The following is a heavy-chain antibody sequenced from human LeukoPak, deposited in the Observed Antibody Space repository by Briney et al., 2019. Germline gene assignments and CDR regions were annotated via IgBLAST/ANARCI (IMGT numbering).Heavy chain of an antibody. CDR1: GFTFSSYA. D-gene: IGHD6-13*01. V-gene: IGHV3-23*01. CDR2: ISGSGGST. CDR3: AKDFFSSSWTAFDY. J-gene: IGHJ4*02. Sequence: GGPLRLSCAASGFTFSSYAMSWVRQAPGKGLEWVSAISGSGGSTYYADSVKGRFTISRDNSKNTLYLQMNSLRAEDTAVYYCAKDFFSSSWTAFDYWGQGTLVTVSS.